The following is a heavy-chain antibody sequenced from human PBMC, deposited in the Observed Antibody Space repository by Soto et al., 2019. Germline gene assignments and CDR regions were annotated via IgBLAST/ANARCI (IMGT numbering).Heavy chain of an antibody. Sequence: PGGSLRLSCAASGFTFSSYAMSWVRQAPGKGLEWVSAISGSGGSTYYADSVKGRFTISRDNSKNTLYLQMNSLRAEDTAVYYCAKSSDFGEFLESYYYYYGMDVWGQGTTVTVSS. J-gene: IGHJ6*02. CDR2: ISGSGGST. V-gene: IGHV3-23*01. D-gene: IGHD3-10*01. CDR3: AKSSDFGEFLESYYYYYGMDV. CDR1: GFTFSSYA.